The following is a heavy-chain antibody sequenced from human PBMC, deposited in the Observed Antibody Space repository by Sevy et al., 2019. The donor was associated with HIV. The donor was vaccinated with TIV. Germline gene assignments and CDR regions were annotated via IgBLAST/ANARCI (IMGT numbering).Heavy chain of an antibody. Sequence: GSLRLSCAASGFTFSSYGMHWVRQAPGKGLEWVAFIRYDGSNKYYADSVKGRFTISRDNSKNTLYLQMNSLRAEETAVYYCAKSGHISCSGGSCYSDYWGQGTLVTVSS. V-gene: IGHV3-30*02. D-gene: IGHD2-15*01. CDR3: AKSGHISCSGGSCYSDY. CDR2: IRYDGSNK. J-gene: IGHJ4*02. CDR1: GFTFSSYG.